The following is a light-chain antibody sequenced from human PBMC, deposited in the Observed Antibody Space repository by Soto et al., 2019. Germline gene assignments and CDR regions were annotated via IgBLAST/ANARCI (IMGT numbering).Light chain of an antibody. CDR2: RAS. J-gene: IGKJ5*01. CDR1: QSVSSTY. Sequence: EIVLTQSPGTLSLSPGERATLSCRASQSVSSTYLAWYQQQPGQAPRLLIYRASTRATGIPDRFSGSGSGTDFTLTISRLEPEDFAVYYCQPDGSSTPITFGQGTRLEIK. V-gene: IGKV3-20*01. CDR3: QPDGSSTPIT.